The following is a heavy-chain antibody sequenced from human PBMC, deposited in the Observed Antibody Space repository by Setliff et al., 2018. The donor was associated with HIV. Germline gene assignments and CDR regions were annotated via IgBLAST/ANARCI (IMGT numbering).Heavy chain of an antibody. CDR1: GFTFSSSA. J-gene: IGHJ6*02. D-gene: IGHD3-10*01. V-gene: IGHV1-58*02. Sequence: GASVKVSCKASGFTFSSSAMQWVRQARGQRLEYVGWIVVGSGDTNYSQKFQERLTITRDMSTSTAYMELNSLRSEDTAVYYCAAGEITMVRGVIRYYYYGMDVWGQGTTVTV. CDR3: AAGEITMVRGVIRYYYYGMDV. CDR2: IVVGSGDT.